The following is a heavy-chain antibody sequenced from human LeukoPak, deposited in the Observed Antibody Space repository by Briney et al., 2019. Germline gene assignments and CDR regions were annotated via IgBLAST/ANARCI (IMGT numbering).Heavy chain of an antibody. Sequence: TSETLSLTCAVYGGSFSGYYWSWIRQPPGKGLEWIGEINHSGSTNYNPSLKSRVTISVDTSKNQFSLKLSSVTAADTAVYYCAGPMVRGVIYYWGQGTLVTVSS. CDR1: GGSFSGYY. D-gene: IGHD3-10*01. V-gene: IGHV4-34*01. CDR2: INHSGST. J-gene: IGHJ4*02. CDR3: AGPMVRGVIYY.